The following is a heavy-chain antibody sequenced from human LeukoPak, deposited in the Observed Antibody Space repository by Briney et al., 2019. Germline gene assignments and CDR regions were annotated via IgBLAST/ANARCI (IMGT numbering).Heavy chain of an antibody. V-gene: IGHV5-51*01. CDR2: IYPGESDT. CDR3: AIPFGVITFGGVIAPSDY. CDR1: GYSFTSYW. J-gene: IGHJ4*02. D-gene: IGHD3-16*02. Sequence: GEPLKISCQGSGYSFTSYWIGWVGQMPGQGLGWMGIIYPGESDTRYRPSFQGQVTISADKSISTAYLQWSSLKASDTAMYYCAIPFGVITFGGVIAPSDYWGQGTLVTVSS.